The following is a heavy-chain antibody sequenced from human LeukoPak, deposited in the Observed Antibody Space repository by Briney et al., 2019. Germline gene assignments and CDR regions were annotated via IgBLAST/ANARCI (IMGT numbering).Heavy chain of an antibody. CDR3: ARSPLIPSGWLGFDY. V-gene: IGHV4-30-4*02. CDR1: GGSISSGDYY. J-gene: IGHJ4*02. CDR2: IYYTGST. D-gene: IGHD6-19*01. Sequence: SETLSLTCTVSGGSISSGDYYWSWIRQPPGKGLERIGYIYYTGSTYYNPSLKSRVTISVDTSKNQFSLKLRSVSAADTAVYYCARSPLIPSGWLGFDYWGQGTLVTVSS.